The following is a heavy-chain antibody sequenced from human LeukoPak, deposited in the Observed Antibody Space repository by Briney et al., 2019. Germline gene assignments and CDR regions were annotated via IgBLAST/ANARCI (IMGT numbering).Heavy chain of an antibody. J-gene: IGHJ4*02. CDR2: IYYSGST. Sequence: SETLSLTCTVSGGSVSSSSYYWGWIRQSPGKGLEWIGTIYYSGSTYYNASLKSRVTISVDTSKNQCSLRLSSVTAADTAMYYCARHQPRRSTSGYSHFDYWGQGTLVTVSS. D-gene: IGHD3-22*01. CDR3: ARHQPRRSTSGYSHFDY. V-gene: IGHV4-39*01. CDR1: GGSVSSSSYY.